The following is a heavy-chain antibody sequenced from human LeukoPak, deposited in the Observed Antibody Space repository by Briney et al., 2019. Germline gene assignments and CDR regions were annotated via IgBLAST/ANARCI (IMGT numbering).Heavy chain of an antibody. Sequence: PSETLSLTCTVSGGSISYYYWSWIRQPPGKGLELIGYIYYSGSTNYNPSLKSRVTISVDTSKNQFSLKLTSVTAADTAVYYCARMFSSGETSSNDYWGQGTLVTVSS. CDR2: IYYSGST. D-gene: IGHD3-10*01. CDR3: ARMFSSGETSSNDY. J-gene: IGHJ4*02. CDR1: GGSISYYY. V-gene: IGHV4-59*01.